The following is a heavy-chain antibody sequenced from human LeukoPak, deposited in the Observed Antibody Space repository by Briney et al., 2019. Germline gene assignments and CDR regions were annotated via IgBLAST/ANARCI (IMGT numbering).Heavy chain of an antibody. V-gene: IGHV3-74*01. CDR2: ISSDASST. D-gene: IGHD3-22*01. J-gene: IGHJ4*02. CDR3: ARARGYYYDSFDY. Sequence: GGSLRLSCAASGFIFSSYSMHWVRQAPGRGLVWVSRISSDASSTTYADSVKGRFTISRDNAENTLFLQMNSLTAEDTAVYYCARARGYYYDSFDYWGQGTLVTISS. CDR1: GFIFSSYS.